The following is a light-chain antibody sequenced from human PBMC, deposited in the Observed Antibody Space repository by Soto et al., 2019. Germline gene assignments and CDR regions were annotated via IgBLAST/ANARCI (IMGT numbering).Light chain of an antibody. V-gene: IGLV2-11*01. Sequence: QSALTQPRSVSGSPGQSVTISCTGTSSDVGGYNFVSWYQQYPGKAPKLMIYDVSKRPSGVPDRFSGSQSGNTASLTISGLHTEDEADYYCCSYAGSFTVIFGGGTKLTVL. CDR2: DVS. CDR3: CSYAGSFTVI. J-gene: IGLJ2*01. CDR1: SSDVGGYNF.